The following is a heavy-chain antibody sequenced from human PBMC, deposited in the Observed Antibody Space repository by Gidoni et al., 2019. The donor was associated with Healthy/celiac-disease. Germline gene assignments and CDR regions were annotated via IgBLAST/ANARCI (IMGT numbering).Heavy chain of an antibody. J-gene: IGHJ4*02. Sequence: ELQPVEYGGALVKPGASLRLSCAPPRFTVSSHYMSWVRQAPGKGLEWVSVIYSGGSTYYADSVKGSFTISRDNSKNTLYLQMNSLRAEDTAVYYCARVNWGYGFDYCGQGTLVTVSS. CDR2: IYSGGST. V-gene: IGHV3-66*01. CDR1: RFTVSSHY. CDR3: ARVNWGYGFDY. D-gene: IGHD3-16*01.